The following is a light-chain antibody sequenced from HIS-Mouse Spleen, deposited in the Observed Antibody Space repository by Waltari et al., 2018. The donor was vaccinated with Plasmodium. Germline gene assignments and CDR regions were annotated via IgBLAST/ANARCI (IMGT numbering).Light chain of an antibody. Sequence: QSVLTQPPPVSGAPGQRVTISGTGSSYNIGAGHDVHWYQQLPGTAPKLLIYGNSNRPSGVPDRFSGSKSGTSASLAITGLQAEDEADYYCQSYDSSLSGWVFGGGTKLTVL. CDR2: GNS. CDR1: SYNIGAGHD. V-gene: IGLV1-40*01. J-gene: IGLJ3*02. CDR3: QSYDSSLSGWV.